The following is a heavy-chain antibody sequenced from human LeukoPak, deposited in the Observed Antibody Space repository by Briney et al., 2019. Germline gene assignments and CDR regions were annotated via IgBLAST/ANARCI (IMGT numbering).Heavy chain of an antibody. J-gene: IGHJ4*02. D-gene: IGHD2-2*01. CDR3: AKDTCSSTSCSNDY. Sequence: PGRPLRLSCAASGFTFDDYAMHWVRQAPGKGLEWVSGITWNSGDIGYADSVKGRFTISRDNAKNSQYLQMNSLRAEDTALYYCAKDTCSSTSCSNDYWGQGTLVTVSS. CDR2: ITWNSGDI. V-gene: IGHV3-9*01. CDR1: GFTFDDYA.